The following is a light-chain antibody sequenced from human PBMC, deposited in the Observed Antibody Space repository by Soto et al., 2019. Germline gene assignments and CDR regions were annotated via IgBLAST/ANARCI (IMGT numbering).Light chain of an antibody. Sequence: NFLLTQPHSVSESPGKTVTLSCTRSSGSIASNHVQWYQQRPGSAPTTLIYKNNQRPSGVPDRFSGSIDSSSNSASLTISVLKTEDEADYYCQSYDANSVVFGGGTKLTVL. CDR2: KNN. CDR1: SGSIASNH. CDR3: QSYDANSVV. J-gene: IGLJ2*01. V-gene: IGLV6-57*04.